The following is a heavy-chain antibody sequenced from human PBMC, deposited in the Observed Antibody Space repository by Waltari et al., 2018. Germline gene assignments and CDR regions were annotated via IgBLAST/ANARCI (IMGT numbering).Heavy chain of an antibody. CDR1: GGSFRGYY. CDR3: ARRGGYSYGSFDY. D-gene: IGHD5-18*01. Sequence: QVQLQQWGAGLLKPSETLSLTCAVYGGSFRGYYWSWIRQPPGKGLEWIGEINHSGSTNYNPSLKSRVTISVDTSKNQFSLKLSSVTAADTAVYYCARRGGYSYGSFDYWGQGTLVTVSS. V-gene: IGHV4-34*01. CDR2: INHSGST. J-gene: IGHJ4*02.